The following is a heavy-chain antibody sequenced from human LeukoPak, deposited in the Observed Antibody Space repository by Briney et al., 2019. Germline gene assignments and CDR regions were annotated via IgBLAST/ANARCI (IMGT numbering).Heavy chain of an antibody. J-gene: IGHJ4*02. CDR2: INHSGST. CDR3: ARREEWDGSPDLVDY. V-gene: IGHV4-34*01. D-gene: IGHD1-26*01. CDR1: GGSFSGYY. Sequence: PSETLSLTCAVYGGSFSGYYWSWTRQPPGKGLEWIGEINHSGSTNYNPSLKSRVTISVDTSKNQFSLKLSSVTAADTAVYYCARREEWDGSPDLVDYWGQGTLVTVSS.